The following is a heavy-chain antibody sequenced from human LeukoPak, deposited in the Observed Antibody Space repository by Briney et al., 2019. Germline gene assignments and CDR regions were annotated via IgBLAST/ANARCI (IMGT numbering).Heavy chain of an antibody. Sequence: SVKVSCKASGGTFSNYAISWVRQAPGQGLEWMGGIIPRFVTANYAQRFQGRVTITADESTSTAYMELSSLRSEDTAVYYCARGDYYDSSGYYVPWWFDPWGQGTLVTVSS. D-gene: IGHD3-22*01. CDR2: IIPRFVTA. CDR1: GGTFSNYA. V-gene: IGHV1-69*13. J-gene: IGHJ5*02. CDR3: ARGDYYDSSGYYVPWWFDP.